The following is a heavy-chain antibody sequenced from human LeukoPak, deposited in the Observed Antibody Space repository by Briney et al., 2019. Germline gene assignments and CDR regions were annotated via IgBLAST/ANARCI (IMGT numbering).Heavy chain of an antibody. CDR3: AKAFYDSAGYYLYYFDY. CDR2: ISASGGST. J-gene: IGHJ4*02. D-gene: IGHD3-22*01. V-gene: IGHV3-23*01. Sequence: GGPLRLSCAASGFTFSSYAMSWVRQAPGKGLEWVSGISASGGSTYYADSVKGRFTISRDNSKNTLYLQMNSLRAEDTAVYYCAKAFYDSAGYYLYYFDYWGQGTLVTVSS. CDR1: GFTFSSYA.